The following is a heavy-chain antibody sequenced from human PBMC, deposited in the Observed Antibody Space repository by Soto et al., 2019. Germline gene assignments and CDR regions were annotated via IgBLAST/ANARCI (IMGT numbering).Heavy chain of an antibody. V-gene: IGHV1-8*02. Sequence: GSVKVSCKPSGGTFSISGFSWVRQAPGQGLEWMGGMNPNSGNTAYAQKFQGRVTMTMNTSISTAYMELSSLRSEDPAVYYCARGAVPGARMYYGMDDWGQGTRVTVSS. CDR1: GGTFSISG. J-gene: IGHJ6*02. CDR3: ARGAVPGARMYYGMDD. CDR2: MNPNSGNT. D-gene: IGHD2-2*01.